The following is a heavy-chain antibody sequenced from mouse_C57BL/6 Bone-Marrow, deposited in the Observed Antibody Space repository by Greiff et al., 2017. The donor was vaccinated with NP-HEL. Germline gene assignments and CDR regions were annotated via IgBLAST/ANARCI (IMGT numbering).Heavy chain of an antibody. V-gene: IGHV1-15*01. J-gene: IGHJ4*01. CDR3: TRRGGSSFYYAMDY. CDR1: GYTFTDYE. Sequence: VQLVESGAELVRPGASVTLSCKASGYTFTDYEMLWVKQTPVHGLEWIGAIDPETGGTAYNQKFKGKAILTADKSSSTAYMELRSLTSEDSAVYYCTRRGGSSFYYAMDYWGQGTSVTVSS. CDR2: IDPETGGT. D-gene: IGHD1-1*01.